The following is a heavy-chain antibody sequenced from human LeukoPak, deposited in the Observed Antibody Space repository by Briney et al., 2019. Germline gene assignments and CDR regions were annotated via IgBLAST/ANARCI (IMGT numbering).Heavy chain of an antibody. D-gene: IGHD6-19*01. CDR1: GYTFIVYY. CDR3: GGGGMAVAGTSLGYY. J-gene: IGHJ4*02. CDR2: INPRNGDT. Sequence: ASVKVSCKASGYTFIVYYVHWVRQAPGQGLEWMGWINPRNGDTKFAQNFQGRVTMTRDTSISTVYMELSSLTSDDTAVYYCGGGGMAVAGTSLGYYWGQGTLVTVSS. V-gene: IGHV1-2*02.